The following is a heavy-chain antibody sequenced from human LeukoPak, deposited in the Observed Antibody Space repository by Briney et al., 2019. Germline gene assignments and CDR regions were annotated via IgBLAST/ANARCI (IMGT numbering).Heavy chain of an antibody. CDR2: INPNSGGT. CDR3: ARGSTDYCSGGICYSMSH. Sequence: VASVKVSCKASGYTFTGYYMHWVRQAPGQGLEWMGWINPNSGGTNYAQKFQGRVTMTRDTSISTAYMEMSRLRSDDTAVYYCARGSTDYCSGGICYSMSHWGQGALVTVSS. D-gene: IGHD2-15*01. V-gene: IGHV1-2*02. J-gene: IGHJ4*02. CDR1: GYTFTGYY.